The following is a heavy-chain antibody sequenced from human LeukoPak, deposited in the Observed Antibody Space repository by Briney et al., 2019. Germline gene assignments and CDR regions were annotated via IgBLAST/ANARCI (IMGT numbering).Heavy chain of an antibody. J-gene: IGHJ6*03. D-gene: IGHD2-15*01. CDR3: ARSVEGYCRGGSCYSYSYYMDV. CDR1: GGSISSYY. CDR2: IYYSGST. V-gene: IGHV4-59*01. Sequence: SETLSLTCTVSGGSISSYYWGWLRQPPGQGLEWCGYIYYSGSTNYNTSLKSRVTISVDTSKNQFSLKLTSVTAADTAVYYCARSVEGYCRGGSCYSYSYYMDVWGKGTTVTVSS.